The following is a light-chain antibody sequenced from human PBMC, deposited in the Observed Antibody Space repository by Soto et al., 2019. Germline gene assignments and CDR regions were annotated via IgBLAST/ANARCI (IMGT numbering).Light chain of an antibody. CDR3: QQTYSTPPT. V-gene: IGKV1-39*01. J-gene: IGKJ2*01. Sequence: DIQMTQSPSSLSASVGDRVTITCRTSQSISNYFNWYQQKPGKAPKLLIYAASSLQSGVPSRFSGSGSGTDFTLTISSPQPEDFATYYCQQTYSTPPTFGQGTTLEIK. CDR2: AAS. CDR1: QSISNY.